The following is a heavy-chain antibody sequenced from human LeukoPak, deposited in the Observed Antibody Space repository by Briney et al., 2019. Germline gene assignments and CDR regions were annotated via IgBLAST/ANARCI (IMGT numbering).Heavy chain of an antibody. CDR1: GYTFTSYG. Sequence: ASVKVSCKSSGYTFTSYGIIWVRQAPGQGLEWMGLISAYNGNTNYAQKLQGRVTMTTDTSTRTAYMELRSLRSDDTAVYYCARDFTYYYDSSGYSSASWGQGTLVTVS. CDR3: ARDFTYYYDSSGYSSAS. J-gene: IGHJ5*02. V-gene: IGHV1-18*01. CDR2: ISAYNGNT. D-gene: IGHD3-22*01.